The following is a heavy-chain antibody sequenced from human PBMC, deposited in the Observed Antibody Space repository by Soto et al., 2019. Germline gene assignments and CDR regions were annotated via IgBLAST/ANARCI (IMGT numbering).Heavy chain of an antibody. Sequence: GGSLRLSCAASGFTFRIYYMAWIRQAPGKGLEWVSYISGDSSYTDYADSVKGRFTISRDNARNSLYLEMNNLRAEDTAVYYCAREVYSNPDLWGQGALVTVSS. J-gene: IGHJ4*02. CDR1: GFTFRIYY. V-gene: IGHV3-11*06. CDR3: AREVYSNPDL. D-gene: IGHD4-4*01. CDR2: ISGDSSYT.